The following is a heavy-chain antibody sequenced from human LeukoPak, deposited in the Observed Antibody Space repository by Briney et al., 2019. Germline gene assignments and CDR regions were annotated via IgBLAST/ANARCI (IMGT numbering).Heavy chain of an antibody. J-gene: IGHJ4*02. CDR3: ARDRGYYGSGSFCLDY. V-gene: IGHV1-69*06. CDR1: GYTFTGYY. CDR2: IIPIFGTA. D-gene: IGHD3-10*01. Sequence: SVKVSCKASGYTFTGYYMHWVRQAPGQGLEWMGGIIPIFGTANYAQKFLGRVTITADTSTSTAYMELSSLRSEDTAVYYCARDRGYYGSGSFCLDYWGQGTLVTVSS.